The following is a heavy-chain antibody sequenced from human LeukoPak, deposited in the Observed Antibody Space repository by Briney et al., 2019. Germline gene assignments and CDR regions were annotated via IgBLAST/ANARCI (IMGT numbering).Heavy chain of an antibody. J-gene: IGHJ3*02. CDR1: GLTVSSKD. Sequence: AGRSLRLSCAASGLTVSSKDMSWVRQAPGKWLEWVSFIYSGGSTYYADSVKGRFTISRDNSKNTLYLQMNSLRAEDTAVYYCPTLARYAFDIWGQGTMVTVSS. CDR2: IYSGGST. CDR3: PTLARYAFDI. D-gene: IGHD5-12*01. V-gene: IGHV3-53*01.